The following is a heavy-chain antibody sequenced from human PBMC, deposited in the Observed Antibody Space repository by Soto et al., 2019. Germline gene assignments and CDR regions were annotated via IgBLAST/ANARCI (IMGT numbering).Heavy chain of an antibody. CDR2: IIPIFGTA. V-gene: IGHV1-69*13. Sequence: SVKVSCKASGGTFSSYAISWVRQAPGQGLERMGGIIPIFGTANYAQKFQGRVTITADESTSTAYMELSSLRSEDTAVYYCARDTRPAYGPIQYYYGMDVWGQGTTVTVSS. J-gene: IGHJ6*02. D-gene: IGHD4-17*01. CDR3: ARDTRPAYGPIQYYYGMDV. CDR1: GGTFSSYA.